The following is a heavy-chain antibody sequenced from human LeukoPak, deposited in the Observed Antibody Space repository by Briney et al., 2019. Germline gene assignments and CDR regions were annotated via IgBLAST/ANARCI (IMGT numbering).Heavy chain of an antibody. V-gene: IGHV4-59*01. CDR3: ARALDYGDYGKDDAFDI. CDR1: GGSISSYY. D-gene: IGHD4-17*01. Sequence: KPSETLCLTCTVSGGSISSYYWSWIRQPPGKGLEWIGDIYYSGSTNYNPSLKSRVTISVETSKNQFSLKLSSVTAADTAVYYCARALDYGDYGKDDAFDIWGQGTMVTVSS. J-gene: IGHJ3*02. CDR2: IYYSGST.